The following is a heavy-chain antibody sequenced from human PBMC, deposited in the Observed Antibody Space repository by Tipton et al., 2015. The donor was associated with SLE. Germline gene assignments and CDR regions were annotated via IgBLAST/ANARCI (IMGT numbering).Heavy chain of an antibody. CDR2: ISGSGGST. Sequence: GSLRLSYAASGFTFSSYAMSWVRQAPGKGLEWVSAISGSGGSTYYADSVKGRFTISRDNSKNTLYLQMNSLRAEDTAVYYCAKRGLGRAVTTSDYWGQGTLVTVSS. D-gene: IGHD4-17*01. CDR3: AKRGLGRAVTTSDY. V-gene: IGHV3-23*01. J-gene: IGHJ4*02. CDR1: GFTFSSYA.